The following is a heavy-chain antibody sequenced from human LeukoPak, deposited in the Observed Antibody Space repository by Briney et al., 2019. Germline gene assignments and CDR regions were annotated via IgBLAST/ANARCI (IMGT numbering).Heavy chain of an antibody. CDR2: IIPIFGTA. CDR3: ARQHYDFWSGPPSYYYYYYMDV. J-gene: IGHJ6*03. V-gene: IGHV1-69*05. Sequence: ASVKVSCKASGGTFSSYAISWVRQAPGQGLEWMGGIIPIFGTANYAQKFQGRATITTDESTSTAYMELSSLRSEDTAVYYCARQHYDFWSGPPSYYYYYYMDVWGKGTTVTVSS. CDR1: GGTFSSYA. D-gene: IGHD3-3*01.